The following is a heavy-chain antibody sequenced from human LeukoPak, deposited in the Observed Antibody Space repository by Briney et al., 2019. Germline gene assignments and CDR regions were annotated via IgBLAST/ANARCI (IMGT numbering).Heavy chain of an antibody. CDR3: ARDEVVVVVAATGSWFDP. J-gene: IGHJ5*02. Sequence: ASVKVSCKASGYTFTSYGISWVRQAPGQGLEWMGWISAYNGNTNYAQKLQGRVTMTTDTSTSTAYMELRSLRSDDTAVYHCARDEVVVVVAATGSWFDPWGQGTLVTVSS. CDR1: GYTFTSYG. V-gene: IGHV1-18*01. CDR2: ISAYNGNT. D-gene: IGHD2-15*01.